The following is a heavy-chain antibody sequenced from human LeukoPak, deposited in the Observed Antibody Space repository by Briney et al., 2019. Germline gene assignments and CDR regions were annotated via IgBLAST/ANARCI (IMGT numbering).Heavy chain of an antibody. CDR3: ARDGYSRSTGYFDY. Sequence: GGSLRLSCAASGFSFSSYGMTWVRQAPGKGLEWVSAIGGSGAYTYYADSVKGRFTISRDNSKNTLFLQMIGLRAEDTAVYYCARDGYSRSTGYFDYWGQGTLVTVSS. D-gene: IGHD5-12*01. V-gene: IGHV3-23*01. CDR1: GFSFSSYG. J-gene: IGHJ4*02. CDR2: IGGSGAYT.